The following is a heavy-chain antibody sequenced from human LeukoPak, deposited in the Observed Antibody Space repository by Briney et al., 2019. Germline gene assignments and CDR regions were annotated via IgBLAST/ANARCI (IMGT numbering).Heavy chain of an antibody. V-gene: IGHV4-59*01. Sequence: SETLSLTCTVSGGSISSYYWSWIRQPPGKGLEWIGYIYYSGSTNYNPSLKSRVTISVDTSKNQFSLKLSSVTAADTAVYYCARTTIYGVALDYWGQGTLVTVSS. J-gene: IGHJ4*02. CDR1: GGSISSYY. CDR3: ARTTIYGVALDY. CDR2: IYYSGST. D-gene: IGHD3-3*01.